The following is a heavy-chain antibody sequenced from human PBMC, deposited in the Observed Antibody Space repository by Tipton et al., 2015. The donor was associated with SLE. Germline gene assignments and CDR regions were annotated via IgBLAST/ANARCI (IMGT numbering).Heavy chain of an antibody. CDR2: IYYSGST. CDR3: ARGPVLLWFGELHAFDI. Sequence: LRLSCTVSGGSISSGSYYWNWIRQPAGKGLEWIGYIYYSGSTNYNPSLKSRVTISVDTSKNQFSLKLSSVTAADTAVYYCARGPVLLWFGELHAFDIWGQGTMVTVSS. J-gene: IGHJ3*02. D-gene: IGHD3-10*01. V-gene: IGHV4-61*09. CDR1: GGSISSGSYY.